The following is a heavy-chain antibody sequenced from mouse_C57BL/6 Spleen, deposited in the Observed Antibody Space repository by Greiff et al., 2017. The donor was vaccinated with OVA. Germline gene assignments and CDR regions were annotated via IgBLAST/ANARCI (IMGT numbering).Heavy chain of an antibody. J-gene: IGHJ2*01. CDR3: ATLGRGFDY. Sequence: EVQVVESGGGLVQPGGSLSLSCAASGFTFTDYYMSWVRQPPGKALEWLGFIRNKANGYTTEYSASVKGRFTISRDNSQSILYLQMNALRAEDSATYYCATLGRGFDYWGQGTTLTVSS. CDR2: IRNKANGYTT. V-gene: IGHV7-3*01. CDR1: GFTFTDYY. D-gene: IGHD4-1*01.